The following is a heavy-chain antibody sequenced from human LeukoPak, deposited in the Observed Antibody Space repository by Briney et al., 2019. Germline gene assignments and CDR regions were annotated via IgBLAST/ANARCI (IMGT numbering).Heavy chain of an antibody. V-gene: IGHV4-30-2*01. CDR1: GGSISSGGYS. J-gene: IGHJ5*02. Sequence: SQTLSLTCAVSGGSISSGGYSWSWIRQPPGKGLEWIGYIYHSGSTYYNPSLKSRVTISVDRSKNQFSLKLSSVTAADTAVYYCARGRGHCSGGSCHAWFDPWGQGTLVTVSS. CDR2: IYHSGST. CDR3: ARGRGHCSGGSCHAWFDP. D-gene: IGHD2-15*01.